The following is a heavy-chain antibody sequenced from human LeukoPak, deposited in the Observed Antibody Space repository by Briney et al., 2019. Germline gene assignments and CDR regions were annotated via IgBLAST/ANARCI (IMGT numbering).Heavy chain of an antibody. D-gene: IGHD2-15*01. J-gene: IGHJ4*02. V-gene: IGHV4-59*01. CDR2: VYYNGSA. Sequence: PSETLSLTCTVSGDSINYYYWSWIRQSPGKGLEWIGYVYYNGSAKYNPSLKSRVTISVDMSKNQFSLKVSSVSAADTAIYYCARKGGHFDYWGQGTLVTVSS. CDR1: GDSINYYY. CDR3: ARKGGHFDY.